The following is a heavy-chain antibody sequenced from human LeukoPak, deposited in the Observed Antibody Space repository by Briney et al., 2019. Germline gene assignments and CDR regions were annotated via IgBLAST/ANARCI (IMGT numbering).Heavy chain of an antibody. J-gene: IGHJ4*02. Sequence: GGSLRLSCAASGFTFSSYAMSWVRQAPGKGLEWVSTITNNGGSTYYADSVKGRFSISRDNSKNTLYLQMNSLRAEDTAIYYCAKDWGYASGTYYTLWGQGTLVTVSS. CDR1: GFTFSSYA. CDR2: ITNNGGST. V-gene: IGHV3-23*01. CDR3: AKDWGYASGTYYTL. D-gene: IGHD3-10*01.